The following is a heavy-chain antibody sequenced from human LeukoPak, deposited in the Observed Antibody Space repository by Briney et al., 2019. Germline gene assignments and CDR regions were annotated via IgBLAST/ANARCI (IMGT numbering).Heavy chain of an antibody. J-gene: IGHJ4*02. D-gene: IGHD3-22*01. Sequence: SETLSLTCTVSGVSINSYYWSWIRQPPGKGLEWIGYIFYSGSTNYNPSLKSRVTISVDTSKNQCSLKLSSVTAADTAVYYCARRITSSGYYRDDSWGQGTLVTVSS. CDR1: GVSINSYY. V-gene: IGHV4-59*08. CDR3: ARRITSSGYYRDDS. CDR2: IFYSGST.